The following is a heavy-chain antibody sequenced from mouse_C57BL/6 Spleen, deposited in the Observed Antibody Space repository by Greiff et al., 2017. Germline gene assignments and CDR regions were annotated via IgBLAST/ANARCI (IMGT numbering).Heavy chain of an antibody. D-gene: IGHD2-1*01. Sequence: VKLQESGPELVKPGASVKISCKASGYSFTGYFMNWVKQSHGKSLEWIGRIYPGDGDTNYNGKFKGKATLTADKSSSTAYMQLSSLTSEDSAVYFCASPYGNYRGDFDYWGQGTTLTVSS. J-gene: IGHJ2*01. CDR2: IYPGDGDT. V-gene: IGHV1-82*01. CDR3: ASPYGNYRGDFDY. CDR1: GYSFTGYF.